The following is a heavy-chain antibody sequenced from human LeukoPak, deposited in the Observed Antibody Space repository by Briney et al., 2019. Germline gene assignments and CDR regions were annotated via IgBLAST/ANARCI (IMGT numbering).Heavy chain of an antibody. CDR1: GYTFTGYY. CDR3: ARGGDNVLRYFDWLTNPVDY. D-gene: IGHD3-9*01. J-gene: IGHJ4*02. CDR2: IIPIFGTP. V-gene: IGHV1-69*13. Sequence: SVKVSCKASGYTFTGYYMHWVRQAPGQGLEWMGGIIPIFGTPNYAQQFQGRVTITADESTSTAYMELSSLRSEDTAVYYCARGGDNVLRYFDWLTNPVDYWGQGTLVTVSS.